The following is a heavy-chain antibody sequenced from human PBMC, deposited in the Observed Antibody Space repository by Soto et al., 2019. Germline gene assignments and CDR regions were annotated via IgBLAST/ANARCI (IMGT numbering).Heavy chain of an antibody. D-gene: IGHD6-19*01. J-gene: IGHJ4*02. Sequence: LRLSCAASGFIFSSFAMSWVRQAPGKGLEWVSTISNNGGSTYSADSVKGRFTISRDNSKNTLYLQMNSLRAEDTAVYYCAKDPDISGWYQTDLDYWGQGTLVTVS. V-gene: IGHV3-23*01. CDR3: AKDPDISGWYQTDLDY. CDR2: ISNNGGST. CDR1: GFIFSSFA.